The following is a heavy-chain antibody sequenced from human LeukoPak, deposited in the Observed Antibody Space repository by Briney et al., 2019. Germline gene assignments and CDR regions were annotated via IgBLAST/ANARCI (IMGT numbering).Heavy chain of an antibody. V-gene: IGHV3-7*01. D-gene: IGHD5-12*01. CDR2: IKQDGTEK. J-gene: IGHJ4*02. CDR1: GFTFTTYW. CDR3: ARDRWGYSYGGD. Sequence: GGSLRLSCAASGFTFTTYWMSWVRQAPGKGLEWVANIKQDGTEKYYVDSVKGRFTISRDNAKNSLYLQMNSLRAEDTAVYYCARDRWGYSYGGDWGQGTQVTVSS.